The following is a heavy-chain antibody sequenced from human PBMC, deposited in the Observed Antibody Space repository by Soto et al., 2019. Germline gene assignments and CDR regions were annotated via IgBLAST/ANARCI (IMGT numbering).Heavy chain of an antibody. CDR1: GGTFSSYA. D-gene: IGHD2-2*01. CDR3: ARAVKSYAEWYYFDY. V-gene: IGHV1-69*06. CDR2: IIPIFDTA. J-gene: IGHJ4*02. Sequence: QVQLVQSGAEVKKPGSSVKVSCKASGGTFSSYAISWVRQAPGQGLEWMGGIIPIFDTANYAQKFQGRVTITADKSTSTAYMELSSLRSEDTAVYYCARAVKSYAEWYYFDYWGQGTLVTVSS.